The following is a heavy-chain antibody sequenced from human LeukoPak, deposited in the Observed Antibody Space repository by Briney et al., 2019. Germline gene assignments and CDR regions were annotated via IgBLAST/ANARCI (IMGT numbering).Heavy chain of an antibody. V-gene: IGHV4-34*01. Sequence: SETLSLTCAVYGGSFSGYYWSWIRQPPGKGLEWIGEINHSGSTNYNPSLTSRVAISVDTSKNQFSLKLSSVTAADTAVYYCARAYHSSWYLNWFDPWGQGTLVTVSS. CDR3: ARAYHSSWYLNWFDP. CDR2: INHSGST. D-gene: IGHD6-13*01. J-gene: IGHJ5*02. CDR1: GGSFSGYY.